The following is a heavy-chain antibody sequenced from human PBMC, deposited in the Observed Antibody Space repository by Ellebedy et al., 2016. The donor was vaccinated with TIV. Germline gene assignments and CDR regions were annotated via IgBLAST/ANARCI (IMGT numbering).Heavy chain of an antibody. CDR3: AKDMGISGYDPRLLGDAFDI. D-gene: IGHD5-12*01. J-gene: IGHJ3*02. Sequence: GESLKISCTASGFTFSRYSMNWVRQAPGKGLEWIAYMSSTGDIYYADSVKGRFTISRDNAKNSLYLQMNSLRAEDTALYYCAKDMGISGYDPRLLGDAFDIWGQGTMVTVSS. V-gene: IGHV3-21*05. CDR2: MSSTGDI. CDR1: GFTFSRYS.